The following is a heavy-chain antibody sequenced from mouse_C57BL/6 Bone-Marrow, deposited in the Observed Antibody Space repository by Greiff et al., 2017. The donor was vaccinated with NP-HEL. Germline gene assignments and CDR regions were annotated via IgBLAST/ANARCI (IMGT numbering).Heavy chain of an antibody. V-gene: IGHV5-17*01. CDR1: GFTFSDYG. CDR2: ISRGSSTI. D-gene: IGHD2-3*01. J-gene: IGHJ2*01. CDR3: ARNGYYPYYFDD. Sequence: EVQLVESGGGLVKPGGSLKLSCAASGFTFSDYGMHWVRQAPEKGLEWVAYISRGSSTIFYADTVKGRFTISRDNAKNTLFLQMTSLRSEDTAMYYCARNGYYPYYFDDWGQGTTLTVSS.